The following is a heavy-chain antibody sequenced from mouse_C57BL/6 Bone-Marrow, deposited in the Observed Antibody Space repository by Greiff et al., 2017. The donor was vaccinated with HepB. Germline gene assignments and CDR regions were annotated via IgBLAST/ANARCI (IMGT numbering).Heavy chain of an antibody. CDR1: GYTFPDYE. CDR3: TRKGPYGNYVGRAMDY. CDR2: IDPETGGT. Sequence: QVQLQQSGAELVRPGASVTLSCKASGYTFPDYEMHWVKQTPVHGLEWIGAIDPETGGTAYNQKFKGKAILTADKSSSTAYMELRSLTSEDSAVYYCTRKGPYGNYVGRAMDYWGQGTSVTVSS. J-gene: IGHJ4*01. V-gene: IGHV1-15*01. D-gene: IGHD2-1*01.